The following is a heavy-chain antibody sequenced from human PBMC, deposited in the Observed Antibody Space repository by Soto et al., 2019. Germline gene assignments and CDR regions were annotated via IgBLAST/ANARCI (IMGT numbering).Heavy chain of an antibody. J-gene: IGHJ3*02. D-gene: IGHD3-22*01. V-gene: IGHV3-7*04. CDR1: GFTFSSHW. CDR3: ARGDYYDSSGPFSDAFDI. CDR2: IKPDGSEK. Sequence: PGGSLRLSCAASGFTFSSHWMSWVRQAPGKGLEWVANIKPDGSEKWYVDSVKGRFTISRDNAKNSLYLQMNSLRAEDTAVYYCARGDYYDSSGPFSDAFDIWGQGTRVTISS.